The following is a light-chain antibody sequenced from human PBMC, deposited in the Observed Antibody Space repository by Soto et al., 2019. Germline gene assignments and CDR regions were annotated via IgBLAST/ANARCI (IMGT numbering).Light chain of an antibody. CDR1: SSEVGGYNY. CDR2: DVS. CDR3: SSYTRSSTYV. J-gene: IGLJ1*01. Sequence: QSVLTQPASVSGSPGQSITISCTGTSSEVGGYNYVSWYRQHPGRAPKLMIYDVSNRPSGVSNHFSGSKSGNTASLPISGLQAEDEADYYCSSYTRSSTYVFGSGTKVTVL. V-gene: IGLV2-14*01.